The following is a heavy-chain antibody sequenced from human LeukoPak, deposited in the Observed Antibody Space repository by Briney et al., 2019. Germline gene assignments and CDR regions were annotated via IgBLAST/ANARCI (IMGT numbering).Heavy chain of an antibody. D-gene: IGHD2/OR15-2a*01. CDR2: IYYSGST. V-gene: IGHV4-59*01. J-gene: IGHJ4*02. CDR1: GGSISSYY. Sequence: SETLSLTCTVSGGSISSYYWSWIRQPPGKGLEWIGYIYYSGSTNYNPSLKSRVTISVDTSKNQFSLKLSSVTAADTAVYYCARGFYYFDYWGQGTLVTVSS. CDR3: ARGFYYFDY.